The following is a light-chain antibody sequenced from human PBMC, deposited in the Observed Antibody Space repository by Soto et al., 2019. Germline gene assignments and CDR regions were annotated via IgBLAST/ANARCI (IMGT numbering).Light chain of an antibody. CDR1: QSVSSSH. J-gene: IGKJ1*01. CDR2: AAS. Sequence: EIVLTQSPGTLSLSPGERATLSCRASQSVSSSHLVWYQQKPGQAPRLLIYAASSRATGIPHRFSGSGSGTDFTLTISRLEPEDFAVYYCQQHGSSPKTFGQGTKVEI. V-gene: IGKV3-20*01. CDR3: QQHGSSPKT.